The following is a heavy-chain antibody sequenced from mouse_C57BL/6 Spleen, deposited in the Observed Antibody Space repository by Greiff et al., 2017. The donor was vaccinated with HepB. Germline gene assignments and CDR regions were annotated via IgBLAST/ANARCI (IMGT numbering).Heavy chain of an antibody. Sequence: EVQVVESGGGLVKPGGSLKLSCAASGFTFSDYGMHWVRQAPEKGLEWVAYISSGSSTIYYADTVKGRFTISRDNAKNTLFLQMTSLRSEDTAMYYCASYYGSSYPGFDVWGTGTTVTVSS. CDR3: ASYYGSSYPGFDV. V-gene: IGHV5-17*01. CDR1: GFTFSDYG. J-gene: IGHJ1*03. CDR2: ISSGSSTI. D-gene: IGHD1-1*01.